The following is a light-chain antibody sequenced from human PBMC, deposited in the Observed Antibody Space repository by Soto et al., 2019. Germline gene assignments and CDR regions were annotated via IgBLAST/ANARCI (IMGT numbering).Light chain of an antibody. J-gene: IGKJ3*01. CDR3: QQYNSPIFT. Sequence: DIQMTQSPSTLSASVGDRVTITCRASQSISSWLAWYQQKPGKAPKLLIYDASSLESEVPSRFSGSGSGTEFTLTISSLQPDDFATYYCQQYNSPIFTFGPGTKVDIK. V-gene: IGKV1-5*01. CDR2: DAS. CDR1: QSISSW.